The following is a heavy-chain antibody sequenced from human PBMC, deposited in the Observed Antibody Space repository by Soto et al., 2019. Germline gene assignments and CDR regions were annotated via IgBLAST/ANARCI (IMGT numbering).Heavy chain of an antibody. CDR2: IYYSGST. V-gene: IGHV4-39*01. Sequence: SETLSLTCTVSGGSISSSSYYWGWIRQPPGKGLEWIGSIYYSGSTYYNPSLKSRVTISVDTSKNQFSLKLSSVTAADTAVYYCARHGMTKGPYWGQGTLVTVSS. CDR1: GGSISSSSYY. CDR3: ARHGMTKGPY. J-gene: IGHJ4*02. D-gene: IGHD4-17*01.